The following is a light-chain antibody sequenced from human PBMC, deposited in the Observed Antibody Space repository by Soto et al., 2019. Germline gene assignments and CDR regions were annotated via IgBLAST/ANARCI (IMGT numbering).Light chain of an antibody. V-gene: IGKV3-15*01. CDR1: QSVSGN. J-gene: IGKJ1*01. CDR3: QQYNNWPPWT. Sequence: EIVMTQSTATLSVSPGERATLSCRASQSVSGNLAWYQQKPGQAPRLLIYGASTRATGISARFSGSGSGTEFTLTISSLQSEDFAVYYCQQYNNWPPWTVGQGTKVEIK. CDR2: GAS.